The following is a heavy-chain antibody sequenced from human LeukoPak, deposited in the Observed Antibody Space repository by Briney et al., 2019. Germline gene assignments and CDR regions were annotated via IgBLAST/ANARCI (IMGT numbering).Heavy chain of an antibody. J-gene: IGHJ4*02. Sequence: GGSLRLSCAASGFTFSSYAMRWFRQAPGKGLEWVSSISANGAGTYYADSVKGRFTISRDNSKNTVYLQMNSLRAEDTAVYYCAKDSGNSGWYVDNWGPGTLVTVSS. CDR3: AKDSGNSGWYVDN. D-gene: IGHD6-19*01. CDR2: ISANGAGT. V-gene: IGHV3-23*01. CDR1: GFTFSSYA.